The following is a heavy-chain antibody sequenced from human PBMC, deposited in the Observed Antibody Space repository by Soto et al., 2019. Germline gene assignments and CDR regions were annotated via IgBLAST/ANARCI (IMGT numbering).Heavy chain of an antibody. CDR1: GFSFPNAW. CDR2: ITNKENGEAT. D-gene: IGHD2-8*01. Sequence: EVQLVESGGGLVEPGGSLRLSCAASGFSFPNAWMTWVRQAPGKGLAWVGRITNKENGEATKYAAPGKGRFTISRDNSENIRYLQMDSLQTEDTAVYYCTAGRFGSNEWSFDYWGQGTLVTVSS. J-gene: IGHJ4*02. CDR3: TAGRFGSNEWSFDY. V-gene: IGHV3-15*06.